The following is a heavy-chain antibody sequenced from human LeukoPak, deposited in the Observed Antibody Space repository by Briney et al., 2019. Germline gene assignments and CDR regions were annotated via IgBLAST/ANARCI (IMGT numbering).Heavy chain of an antibody. CDR2: IYSGGST. Sequence: PGGSLRLSCAASGFTFSSYSMNWVRQAPGKGLEWVSVIYSGGSTYYADSVKGRFTISRDNSKNTLYLQMNSLRAEDTAVYYCARGDYYDSSGYYGSDAFDIWGQGTMVTVSS. V-gene: IGHV3-66*01. CDR1: GFTFSSYS. J-gene: IGHJ3*02. D-gene: IGHD3-22*01. CDR3: ARGDYYDSSGYYGSDAFDI.